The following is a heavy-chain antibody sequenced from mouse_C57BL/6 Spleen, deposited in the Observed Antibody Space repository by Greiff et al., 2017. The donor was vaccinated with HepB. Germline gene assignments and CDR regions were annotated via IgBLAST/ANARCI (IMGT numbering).Heavy chain of an antibody. CDR1: GFTFSNYW. J-gene: IGHJ1*03. CDR3: TGAYDYDWYFDV. Sequence: EVKLMESGGGLVQPGGSMKLSCVASGFTFSNYWMNWVRQSPEKGLEWVAQIRLKSDNYATHYAESVKGRFTISRDDSKSSVYLQMNNLRAEDTGIYYCTGAYDYDWYFDVWGTGTTVTVSS. D-gene: IGHD2-4*01. V-gene: IGHV6-3*01. CDR2: IRLKSDNYAT.